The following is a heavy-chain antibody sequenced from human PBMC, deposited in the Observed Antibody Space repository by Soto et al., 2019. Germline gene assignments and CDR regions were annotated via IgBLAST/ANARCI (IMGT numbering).Heavy chain of an antibody. CDR3: ARVGTNDYGDYALWY. CDR1: GGSISSSNW. CDR2: IYHSGST. J-gene: IGHJ4*02. V-gene: IGHV4-4*02. D-gene: IGHD4-17*01. Sequence: PSETLSLTCAVSGGSISSSNWWSWVRQPPGKGLEWIGEIYHSGSTNYNPSLKSRVTISVDKSKNQFSLKLSSVTAADTAVYYCARVGTNDYGDYALWYWGQGTLVTVSS.